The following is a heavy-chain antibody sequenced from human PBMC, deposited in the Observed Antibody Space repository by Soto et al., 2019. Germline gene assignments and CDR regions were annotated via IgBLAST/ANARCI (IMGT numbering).Heavy chain of an antibody. J-gene: IGHJ6*02. CDR2: ISSDGTEK. CDR3: ARMVGFSYGPANRGMDV. V-gene: IGHV3-30*04. D-gene: IGHD5-18*01. Sequence: QVQLVESGGGVAQPGRSLRLFCAASGFTLSSYSLHWVRQSPGKGLEWVAAISSDGTEKHYADSVKGRFTISRDNSKNTLSLQLNSLRTEDTAVYYCARMVGFSYGPANRGMDVWGQGTTVTVSS. CDR1: GFTLSSYS.